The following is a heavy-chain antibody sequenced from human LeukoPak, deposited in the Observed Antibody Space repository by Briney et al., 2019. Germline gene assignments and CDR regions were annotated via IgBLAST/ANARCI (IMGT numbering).Heavy chain of an antibody. J-gene: IGHJ4*02. CDR1: GFTFCSYA. D-gene: IGHD3-22*01. CDR3: VKDRVLDSSGYYDYYFGY. Sequence: PGGSLRLSCAASGFTFCSYAMTWVRQAPGKGLEWVSAISGSGGGTYYADSVKGRFTISRDNSKNTLYLQMNSLRAEDTVVFFCVKDRVLDSSGYYDYYFGYSGQGTLVTVTS. V-gene: IGHV3-23*01. CDR2: ISGSGGGT.